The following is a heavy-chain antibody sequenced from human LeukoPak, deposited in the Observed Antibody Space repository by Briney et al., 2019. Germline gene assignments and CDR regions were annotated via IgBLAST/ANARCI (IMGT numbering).Heavy chain of an antibody. CDR2: IIPIFGTA. J-gene: IGHJ5*02. CDR1: GGTFSSYA. V-gene: IGHV1-69*13. Sequence: SVKVSCKASGGTFSSYAISWVRQAPGQGLEWMGGIIPIFGTANYAQKFQGRVTITADESTSTAYMELSSLRSEDTAVYYCASDFSSSWYPARVNWFDPWGQGTLVTVSS. CDR3: ASDFSSSWYPARVNWFDP. D-gene: IGHD6-13*01.